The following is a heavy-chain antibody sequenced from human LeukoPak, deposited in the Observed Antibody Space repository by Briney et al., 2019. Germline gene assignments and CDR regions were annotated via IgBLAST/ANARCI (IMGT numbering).Heavy chain of an antibody. Sequence: ASVKVSCKASGYTFTGYYIHWVRQASGQGLEWMAWINPNSGVTKYVQKFQGRVTVTRDTSSRTGYMELSGLRSDDTAVYYCARSTLRTAFDTWGQGTMVTVSS. V-gene: IGHV1-2*02. CDR2: INPNSGVT. CDR3: ARSTLRTAFDT. D-gene: IGHD2-2*01. J-gene: IGHJ3*02. CDR1: GYTFTGYY.